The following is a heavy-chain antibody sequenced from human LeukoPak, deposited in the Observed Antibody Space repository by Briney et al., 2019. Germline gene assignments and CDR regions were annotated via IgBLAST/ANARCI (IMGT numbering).Heavy chain of an antibody. CDR1: GFRFGSYW. CDR3: ARYGWPLDS. CDR2: INQDGSEK. D-gene: IGHD6-19*01. V-gene: IGHV3-7*05. Sequence: PGGSLRLSCAASGFRFGSYWMSWVRQAPGKGLEWVANINQDGSEKYYVDSVKGRFTLSRDNAKNSPYLQMNSLRVEDTAVYFCARYGWPLDSWGRGALVTVSS. J-gene: IGHJ4*02.